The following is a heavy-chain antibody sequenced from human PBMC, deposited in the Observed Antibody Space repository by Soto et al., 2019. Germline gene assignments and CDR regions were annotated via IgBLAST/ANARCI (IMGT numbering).Heavy chain of an antibody. CDR2: IYHSGST. D-gene: IGHD3-16*01. CDR3: ARDTGGGGLGNYYGMEV. CDR1: GGSISSSNW. J-gene: IGHJ6*02. Sequence: SETLSLTCAVSGGSISSSNWWSWVRQPPGKGLEWIGEIYHSGSTNYNPSLKSRVTISVDKSKNQFSLKLSSVTAADTAVYYCARDTGGGGLGNYYGMEVWGQGTTVTLS. V-gene: IGHV4-4*02.